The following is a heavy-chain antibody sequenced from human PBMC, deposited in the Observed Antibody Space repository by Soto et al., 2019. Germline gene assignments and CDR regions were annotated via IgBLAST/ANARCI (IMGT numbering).Heavy chain of an antibody. CDR1: GFTFSSYS. CDR2: ITPSSDTI. V-gene: IGHV3-48*02. Sequence: GGSLRLSCAASGFTFSSYSMNWVRQSPGKGLEWVSYITPSSDTIYYADSVKGRFTISRDNGKNSLYLQMNSLRDEDTAVYYCARDIGSGWYYFDYWGQGNMVTVSS. CDR3: ARDIGSGWYYFDY. D-gene: IGHD6-19*01. J-gene: IGHJ4*02.